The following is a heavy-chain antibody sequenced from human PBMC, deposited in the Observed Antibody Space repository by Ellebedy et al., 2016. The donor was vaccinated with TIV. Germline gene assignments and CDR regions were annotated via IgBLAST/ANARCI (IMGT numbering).Heavy chain of an antibody. D-gene: IGHD5-24*01. CDR1: GYTFTSYD. Sequence: ASVKVSXXASGYTFTSYDINWVRQATGQGLEWMGWMNPNSGNTGYAQKFQGRVTMTRNTSISTAYMELSSLRSEDTAVYYCARRDGYKSGPLDYWGQGTLVTVSS. CDR2: MNPNSGNT. V-gene: IGHV1-8*01. CDR3: ARRDGYKSGPLDY. J-gene: IGHJ4*02.